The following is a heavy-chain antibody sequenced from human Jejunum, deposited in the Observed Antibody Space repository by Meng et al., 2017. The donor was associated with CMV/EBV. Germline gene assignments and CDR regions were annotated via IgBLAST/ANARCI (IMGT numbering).Heavy chain of an antibody. D-gene: IGHD1-26*01. V-gene: IGHV1-18*01. CDR1: GYTVTNYG. J-gene: IGHJ4*02. Sequence: QAQLVQSGGQVKEPGASLKVTCKAPGYTVTNYGITWVRQAPGQGLEWMGWISAYNGNTNYAQTLQGRVTMTTDTSTSTAYMELRSLRSDDTAVYYCARVEVGITSGDYWGQGTLVTVSS. CDR3: ARVEVGITSGDY. CDR2: ISAYNGNT.